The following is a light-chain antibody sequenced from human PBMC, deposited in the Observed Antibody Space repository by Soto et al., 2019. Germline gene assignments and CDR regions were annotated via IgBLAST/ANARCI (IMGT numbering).Light chain of an antibody. V-gene: IGKV1-39*01. CDR1: QSISSY. Sequence: DIQMTQSPSSLSASVGDRVTITCRTSQSISSYLNWYQQKPGKAPKLLIYAASSLQSGVPSRFSGSGSGTDFTLTINSLQPEDFATYYCQQSYSTPWTFGQGTKWISN. J-gene: IGKJ1*01. CDR2: AAS. CDR3: QQSYSTPWT.